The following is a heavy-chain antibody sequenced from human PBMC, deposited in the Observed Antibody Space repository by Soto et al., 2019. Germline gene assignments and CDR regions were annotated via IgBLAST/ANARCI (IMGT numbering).Heavy chain of an antibody. Sequence: QVQLVQSGAEVKKPGASVKVSCKASGYTFTSYGISWVRQAPGQGLAWMGWISAYNGNTNYAQKLQGRVTMTTDTSTSTAYRELRSLRSDDTAVYYCAIDGSHYGDYDTNWFDPWGQGTLVTVSS. J-gene: IGHJ5*02. CDR1: GYTFTSYG. D-gene: IGHD4-17*01. V-gene: IGHV1-18*01. CDR2: ISAYNGNT. CDR3: AIDGSHYGDYDTNWFDP.